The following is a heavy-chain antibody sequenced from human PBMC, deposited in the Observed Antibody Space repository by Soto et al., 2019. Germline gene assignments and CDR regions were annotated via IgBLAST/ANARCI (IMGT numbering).Heavy chain of an antibody. CDR1: AGSVSSGSHY. CDR2: IYYSGST. CDR3: GGCECSNLNWFDP. V-gene: IGHV4-61*01. J-gene: IGHJ5*02. D-gene: IGHD4-4*01. Sequence: SSETLSLTCTVSAGSVSSGSHYWSWIRQPPGKGLEWIGCIYYSGSTNYNPSLKSRVTMSVDTSKNQCSLKLSSVTAADTAVYYCGGCECSNLNWFDPWGQGTLVTVSS.